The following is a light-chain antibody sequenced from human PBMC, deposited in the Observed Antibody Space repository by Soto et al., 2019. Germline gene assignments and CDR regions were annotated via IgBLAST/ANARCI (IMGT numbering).Light chain of an antibody. CDR1: QRVNSDY. Sequence: EIVLTQSPGTLSLSPGERATLTCRASQRVNSDYLAWYQQKPGQAPRLLIYAASNRATGIPDRFSGGGSGTDFTLTITRLEPEDFAVYYCQQYGSSPRTFGRGTNVEVK. CDR3: QQYGSSPRT. J-gene: IGKJ1*01. CDR2: AAS. V-gene: IGKV3-20*01.